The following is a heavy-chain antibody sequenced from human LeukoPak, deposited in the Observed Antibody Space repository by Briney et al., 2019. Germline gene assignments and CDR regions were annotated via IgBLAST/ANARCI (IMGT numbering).Heavy chain of an antibody. V-gene: IGHV4-34*01. J-gene: IGHJ2*01. CDR1: GGSFSGYY. CDR2: INHSGST. Sequence: SETLSLTCAVYGGSFSGYYWSWIRQPPGKGLEWIGEINHSGSTNYNPSLKSRVTISVDTSKNQFSLKLSSVTAADTAVYYCARRLYFDVPIRSDCYFVLGGRGPLVIVS. D-gene: IGHD3-22*01. CDR3: ARRLYFDVPIRSDCYFVL.